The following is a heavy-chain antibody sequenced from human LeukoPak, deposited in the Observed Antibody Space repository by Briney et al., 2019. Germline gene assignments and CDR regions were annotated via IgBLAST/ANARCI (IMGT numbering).Heavy chain of an antibody. J-gene: IGHJ2*01. V-gene: IGHV3-23*05. CDR1: GFTFSNYA. Sequence: QPGGSLRLSCAASGFTFSNYAMSWVRQAPGKGLEWVSAISKSGSSTYYADSVKGRFTISRDNSKNTLYLQMNSLSAEDTAIYYCAKPGTTETYWYFDLWGRGTLVTGSS. CDR3: AKPGTTETYWYFDL. D-gene: IGHD4-17*01. CDR2: ISKSGSST.